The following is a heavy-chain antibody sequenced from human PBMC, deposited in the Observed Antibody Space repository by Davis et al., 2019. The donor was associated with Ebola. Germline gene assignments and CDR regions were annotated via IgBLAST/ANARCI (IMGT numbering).Heavy chain of an antibody. CDR3: ASPKRQGSGSYYLDY. CDR1: GYTFTSYG. D-gene: IGHD3-10*01. V-gene: IGHV1-2*02. Sequence: ASVKVSCKASGYTFTSYGISWVRQAPGQGLEWMGWINPNSGGTNYAQKFQGRVTMTRDTSISTAYMELSRLRSDDTAVYYCASPKRQGSGSYYLDYWGQGTLVTVSS. J-gene: IGHJ4*02. CDR2: INPNSGGT.